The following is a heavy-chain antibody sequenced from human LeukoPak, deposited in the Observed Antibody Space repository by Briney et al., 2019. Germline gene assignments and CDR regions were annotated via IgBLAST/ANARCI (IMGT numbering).Heavy chain of an antibody. Sequence: PGGSLGLSCAASGFTVSSNYMSWVRQAPGKGLEWGSVLYSGGSTYYADSVKGRFTISRDNSKNTLYLQMNSLRAEDTAVYYCARDLIVVVPAGHYYYYGMDVWGQGTTVTVSS. CDR2: LYSGGST. CDR1: GFTVSSNY. D-gene: IGHD2-2*01. J-gene: IGHJ6*02. V-gene: IGHV3-53*01. CDR3: ARDLIVVVPAGHYYYYGMDV.